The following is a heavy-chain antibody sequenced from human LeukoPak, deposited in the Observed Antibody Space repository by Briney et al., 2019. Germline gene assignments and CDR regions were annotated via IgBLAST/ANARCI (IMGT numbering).Heavy chain of an antibody. V-gene: IGHV4-59*12. CDR3: ARDVVGSYPYYYYYYYGMDV. D-gene: IGHD3-10*01. CDR1: GGSIRSYY. Sequence: SETLSLTCTVSGGSIRSYYWSWIRQPPGKGLEWIGYIFYAGSTTYNPSLKSRVTLSIDTSKNQFSLKLNSVTAADTAVYYCARDVVGSYPYYYYYYYGMDVWGQGTTVTVSS. J-gene: IGHJ6*02. CDR2: IFYAGST.